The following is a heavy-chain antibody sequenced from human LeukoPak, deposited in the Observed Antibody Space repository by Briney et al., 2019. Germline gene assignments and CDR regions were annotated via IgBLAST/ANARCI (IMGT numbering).Heavy chain of an antibody. Sequence: PSETLSLTCTVSGSSISSYYWSWIRQPAGRGLEWIGRIYASGSTYYNPSLKSRVTISVDTSKNQFSLKLSSVTAADTAVYYCARCPSIAASDYWGQGTLVTVSS. D-gene: IGHD6-13*01. CDR1: GSSISSYY. CDR2: IYASGST. J-gene: IGHJ4*02. CDR3: ARCPSIAASDY. V-gene: IGHV4-4*07.